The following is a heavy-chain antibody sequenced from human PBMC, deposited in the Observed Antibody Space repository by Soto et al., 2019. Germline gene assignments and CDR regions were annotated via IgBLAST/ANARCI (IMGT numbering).Heavy chain of an antibody. Sequence: EVQLLESGGGLAQPGGSLRLSCAASGVTFSSYAMNWVRQAPGKGLEWVAGISGRGGSTYYADSVKGRFTISRDNSKNTLYLHMNSLRAEDTAVYYCAKGSSYPWYFDSWGQGTLVTVSS. V-gene: IGHV3-23*01. J-gene: IGHJ4*02. CDR3: AKGSSYPWYFDS. D-gene: IGHD6-13*01. CDR2: ISGRGGST. CDR1: GVTFSSYA.